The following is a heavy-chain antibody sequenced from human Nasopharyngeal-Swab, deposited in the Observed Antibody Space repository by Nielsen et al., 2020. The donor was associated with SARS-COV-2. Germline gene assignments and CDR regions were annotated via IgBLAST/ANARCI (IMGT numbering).Heavy chain of an antibody. CDR3: ATRRHGH. J-gene: IGHJ4*02. Sequence: WIRQPPGKGLEWIGEIYHSGSTNYNPSLKSRATISVDKSKNQFSLKLSSVTAADTAVYYCATRRHGHWGQGTLVTVSS. V-gene: IGHV4-4*02. CDR2: IYHSGST. D-gene: IGHD3/OR15-3a*01.